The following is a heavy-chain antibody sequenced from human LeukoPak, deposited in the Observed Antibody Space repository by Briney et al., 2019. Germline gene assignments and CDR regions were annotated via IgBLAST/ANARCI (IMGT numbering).Heavy chain of an antibody. V-gene: IGHV1-18*01. CDR2: ISAYNGNT. Sequence: ASVKVSCKASGYTFTRYGISWVRQSPGQGLEWMGLISAYNGNTNYAQKLQGRVTMTTDTSTSTAYMELRSLRSDDTAVYYCARDILLIAAAGKRDAFDIWGQGTMVTVSS. CDR1: GYTFTRYG. CDR3: ARDILLIAAAGKRDAFDI. D-gene: IGHD6-13*01. J-gene: IGHJ3*02.